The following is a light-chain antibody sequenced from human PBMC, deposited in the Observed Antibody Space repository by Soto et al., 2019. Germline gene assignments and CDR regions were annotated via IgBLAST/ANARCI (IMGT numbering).Light chain of an antibody. CDR3: QQSYSIPYT. Sequence: DIQMTQPPSPLSASVGDRVTITCRASQSISTYLNWYQQMPGKATKLLIYTASSLQSGVPSRVSGSGSGTDFTLAIGSLQPEDFATYYCQQSYSIPYTFGQGTKLEIK. CDR1: QSISTY. V-gene: IGKV1-39*01. J-gene: IGKJ2*01. CDR2: TAS.